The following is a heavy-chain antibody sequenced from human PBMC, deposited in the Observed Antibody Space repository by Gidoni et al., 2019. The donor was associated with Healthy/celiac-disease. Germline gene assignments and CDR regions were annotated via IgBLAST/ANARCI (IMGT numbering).Heavy chain of an antibody. CDR2: ISSSSSYI. CDR1: GFTFSSYS. J-gene: IGHJ4*02. Sequence: VQLVESGGGLVKPGGSLSTSCAAYGFTFSSYSMNWVRQAPGKGLEWGSSISSSSSYIYYADSGKGRFTISRDNDKNSLYLQMNSLRAEDTAVYYCARIYSEFDYWGQGTLVTVSS. CDR3: ARIYSEFDY. V-gene: IGHV3-21*01. D-gene: IGHD2-15*01.